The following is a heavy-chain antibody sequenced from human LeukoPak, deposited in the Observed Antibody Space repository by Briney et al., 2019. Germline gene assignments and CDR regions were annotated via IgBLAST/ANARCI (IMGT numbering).Heavy chain of an antibody. D-gene: IGHD1-1*01. CDR3: ARAIPRGWNDLDY. J-gene: IGHJ4*02. Sequence: GGSLRLSCAASGFTVSSNYMSWVRQAPGKGLEWVSVIYSGGSTYYADSVKGRFTISRDNSKNTLYLQMNSLRAEDTAVYYCARAIPRGWNDLDYWGQGTLVTVSS. V-gene: IGHV3-53*01. CDR1: GFTVSSNY. CDR2: IYSGGST.